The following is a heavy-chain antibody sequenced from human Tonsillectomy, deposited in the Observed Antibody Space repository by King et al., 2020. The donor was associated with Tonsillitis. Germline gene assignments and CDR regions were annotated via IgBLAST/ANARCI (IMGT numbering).Heavy chain of an antibody. CDR2: IYYSGST. Sequence: VQLQESGPGLVKPSETLSLTCTVSGGSISSYYWSWIRQPPGKGLEWIGYIYYSGSTNYNPSLTSRVTISVDTSKNQFSLKLSSVTAADTAVYYCARDPGRRYYGSGRYRTTKYFDLWGRGTLVTVSS. CDR3: ARDPGRRYYGSGRYRTTKYFDL. D-gene: IGHD3-10*01. V-gene: IGHV4-59*01. CDR1: GGSISSYY. J-gene: IGHJ2*01.